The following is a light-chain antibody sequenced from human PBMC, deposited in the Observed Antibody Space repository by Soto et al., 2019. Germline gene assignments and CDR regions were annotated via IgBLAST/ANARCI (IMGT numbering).Light chain of an antibody. CDR1: QSISSY. J-gene: IGKJ5*01. CDR2: AAF. Sequence: DIRLTQSPPSLSASVGDRVTITCRASQSISSYLNWYQQKPGKAPKLLIYAAFSLQSRVPSRFSGNRSGTDFTLTISSLQPEDFATYYCQQSYSTMITFGQGTRLEIK. CDR3: QQSYSTMIT. V-gene: IGKV1-39*01.